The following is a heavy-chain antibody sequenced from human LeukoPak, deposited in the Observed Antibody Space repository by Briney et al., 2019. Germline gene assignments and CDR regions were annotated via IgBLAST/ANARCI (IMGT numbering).Heavy chain of an antibody. Sequence: SETLSLTCTVSGSISGYYWSWIRQPPGKGLEWIGYIYSSGTTKYNPSLQSRVTISIDTSKNQFSLKLTSMTAADTAVYFCSRLLPSRPDFYFDYWGQGTLVTVSS. J-gene: IGHJ4*02. CDR3: SRLLPSRPDFYFDY. CDR2: IYSSGTT. CDR1: GSISGYY. D-gene: IGHD6-6*01. V-gene: IGHV4-4*09.